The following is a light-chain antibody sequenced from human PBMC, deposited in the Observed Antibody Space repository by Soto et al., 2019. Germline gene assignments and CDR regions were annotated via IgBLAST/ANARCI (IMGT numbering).Light chain of an antibody. CDR1: SGYSNYK. CDR2: VGTGGIVG. Sequence: QLVLTQPPSASASLGASVTLTCSLSSGYSNYKVDWYQQRPGEGPRFVMRVGTGGIVGSKGDGIPDRFSGMGSGLNRDLTIKDIQEEDESDFHCATQHGTGSNFVYLFGGGTKLTVL. V-gene: IGLV9-49*02. J-gene: IGLJ2*01. CDR3: ATQHGTGSNFVYL.